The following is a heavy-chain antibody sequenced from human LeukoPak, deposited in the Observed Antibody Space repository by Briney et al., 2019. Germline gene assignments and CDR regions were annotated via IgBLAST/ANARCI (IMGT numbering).Heavy chain of an antibody. CDR3: ARAEYYGSGSSTAFDI. J-gene: IGHJ3*02. CDR2: INPNSGGT. Sequence: GASAKVSCKASGYTFTGYYMHWVRQAPGQGLEWMRWINPNSGGTNYAQKFQGRVTMTRDTSISTAYMELSRLRSDDTAVYYCARAEYYGSGSSTAFDIWGQGTMVTVSS. CDR1: GYTFTGYY. V-gene: IGHV1-2*02. D-gene: IGHD3-10*01.